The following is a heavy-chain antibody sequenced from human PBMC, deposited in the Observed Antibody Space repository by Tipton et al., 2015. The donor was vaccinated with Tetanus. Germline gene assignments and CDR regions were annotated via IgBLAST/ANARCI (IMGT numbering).Heavy chain of an antibody. CDR1: GFTFDDYA. CDR3: AKPESRPSGYDFGYFDY. J-gene: IGHJ4*02. D-gene: IGHD5-12*01. V-gene: IGHV3-9*01. CDR2: ISWNSGSI. Sequence: SLRLSCAASGFTFDDYAMHWVRQAPGKGLEWVSGISWNSGSIGYADSVKGRFTISRDNAKNSLYLQMNSLRAEDTALYYCAKPESRPSGYDFGYFDYWGQGTLVTVSS.